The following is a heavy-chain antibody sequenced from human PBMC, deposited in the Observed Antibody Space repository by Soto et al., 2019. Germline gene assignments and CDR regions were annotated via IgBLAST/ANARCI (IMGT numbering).Heavy chain of an antibody. Sequence: EVQVLESGGGLVQPGGSLRLSCLISRLTFSNYALNWVRQAPGKVLEWVSSISGSGDTTYYADSVKGRFTISRDNSKNTLYLQMNSLRVEDTALYYCAKADYSYSWAPGDYWGQGTLVTVSS. V-gene: IGHV3-23*01. CDR1: RLTFSNYA. D-gene: IGHD6-13*01. CDR2: ISGSGDTT. CDR3: AKADYSYSWAPGDY. J-gene: IGHJ4*02.